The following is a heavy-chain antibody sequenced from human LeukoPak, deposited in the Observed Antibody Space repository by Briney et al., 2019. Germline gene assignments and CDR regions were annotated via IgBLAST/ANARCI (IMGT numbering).Heavy chain of an antibody. CDR3: ARSLYYYDSSGYNYSDY. CDR1: GDTFACYA. CDR2: SRAYNGNT. V-gene: IGHV1-18*01. D-gene: IGHD3-22*01. Sequence: ASVSVTGNASGDTFACYAYSWERQPPAPRLVRMVFSRAYNGNTNYAQKLQGRVTMTTDTSTSTAYMELRSLRSEDTAVYYCARSLYYYDSSGYNYSDYWGQGTLVTVSS. J-gene: IGHJ4*02.